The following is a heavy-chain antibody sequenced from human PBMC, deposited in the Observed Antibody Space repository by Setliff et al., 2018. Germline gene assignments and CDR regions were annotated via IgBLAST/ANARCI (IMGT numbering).Heavy chain of an antibody. Sequence: GGSLRLSCAASGFTFSSYGMHWVRQAPGKGLEWVAVIWYDGSNKYYADSVKGRFTISRDNSKNTLYLQMNSLRAEDTAVYYCARDLSLWFGELRVYYYGMDVWGQGTLVTVSS. J-gene: IGHJ6*02. CDR1: GFTFSSYG. V-gene: IGHV3-33*01. CDR2: IWYDGSNK. CDR3: ARDLSLWFGELRVYYYGMDV. D-gene: IGHD3-10*01.